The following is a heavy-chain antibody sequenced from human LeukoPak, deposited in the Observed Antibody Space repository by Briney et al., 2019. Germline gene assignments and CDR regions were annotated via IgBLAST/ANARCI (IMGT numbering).Heavy chain of an antibody. CDR1: GGSISSYY. V-gene: IGHV4-59*01. CDR2: IYYSGST. J-gene: IGHJ4*02. Sequence: SETLSLTCTVSGGSISSYYWSWIRQPPGKGLEWIGYIYYSGSTNYNPSLKSRVTISVDTSKNQFSLKLSSVTAADTAVYYCARVGYCSGGSCDSYFDYWGQGTLVTVSS. CDR3: ARVGYCSGGSCDSYFDY. D-gene: IGHD2-15*01.